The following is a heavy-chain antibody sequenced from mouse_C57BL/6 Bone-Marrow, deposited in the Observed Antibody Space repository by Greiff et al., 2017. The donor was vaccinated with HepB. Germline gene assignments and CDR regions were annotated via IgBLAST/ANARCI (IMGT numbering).Heavy chain of an antibody. CDR3: ARFSTTVVAPDAMDY. CDR1: GYAFSSSW. V-gene: IGHV1-82*01. J-gene: IGHJ4*01. CDR2: IYPGDGDT. Sequence: VQLQQPGAELVMPGASVKISCKASGYAFSSSWMNWVKQRPGKGLEWIGRIYPGDGDTNYNGKFKGKATLTADKSSSTAYMQLSSLTSEDSAVYFCARFSTTVVAPDAMDYWGQGTSVTVSS. D-gene: IGHD1-1*01.